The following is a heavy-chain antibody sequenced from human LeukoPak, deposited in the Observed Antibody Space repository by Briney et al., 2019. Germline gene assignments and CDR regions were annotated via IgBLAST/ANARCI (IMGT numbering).Heavy chain of an antibody. D-gene: IGHD3-9*01. CDR3: ARDWQRLVPRYFDL. V-gene: IGHV4-59*01. CDR1: GGSISTYY. Sequence: PSETLSLTCTVSGGSISTYYWTWIRQPPGKGLEWIGYIYYSGSTNYNPSLKSRVTISLDTSNNQFSLKLSSVTAADTAVYYCARDWQRLVPRYFDLWGRGTLVTVSS. J-gene: IGHJ2*01. CDR2: IYYSGST.